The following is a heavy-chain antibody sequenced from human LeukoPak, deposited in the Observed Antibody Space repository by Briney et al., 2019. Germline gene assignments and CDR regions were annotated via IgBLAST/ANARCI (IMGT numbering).Heavy chain of an antibody. CDR3: ARLVGVGYFDY. J-gene: IGHJ4*02. Sequence: ASVKVSCKASGYTFTSYGISWVRQAPGQGLEWMGWISAYNGNTNYAQKFQGRVTMTRDTSISTAYMELSRLRSDDTAVYYCARLVGVGYFDYWGQGTLVTVSS. D-gene: IGHD3-16*01. CDR1: GYTFTSYG. V-gene: IGHV1-18*01. CDR2: ISAYNGNT.